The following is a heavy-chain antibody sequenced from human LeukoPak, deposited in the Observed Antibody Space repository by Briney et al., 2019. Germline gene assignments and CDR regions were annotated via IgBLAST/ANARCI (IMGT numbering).Heavy chain of an antibody. D-gene: IGHD6-19*01. V-gene: IGHV1-8*01. CDR2: MNPNSGNT. CDR1: GYTFTSYD. CDR3: ARVSSGWYGVAYYYYGMDV. Sequence: ASVKVSCKAPGYTFTSYDINWVRQATGQGLEWMGWMNPNSGNTGYAQKFQGRVTMTRNTSISTAYMELSSLRSEDTAVYYCARVSSGWYGVAYYYYGMDVWGQGTTVTVSS. J-gene: IGHJ6*02.